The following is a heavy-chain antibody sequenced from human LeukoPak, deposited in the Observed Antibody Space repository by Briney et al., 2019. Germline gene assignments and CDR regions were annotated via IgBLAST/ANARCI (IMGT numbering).Heavy chain of an antibody. CDR1: GFTFSSYW. CDR2: IKEDGSEK. J-gene: IGHJ4*02. V-gene: IGHV3-7*03. CDR3: ASQTRPHRYGSGSYDFDY. Sequence: PGGSLRLSCAASGFTFSSYWMSWVRQAPGKGLEWVANIKEDGSEKYYVDSVKGRFTISRDNSKNTLYLQMNSLRAEDSAVYYCASQTRPHRYGSGSYDFDYWGQGTLVTVSS. D-gene: IGHD3-10*01.